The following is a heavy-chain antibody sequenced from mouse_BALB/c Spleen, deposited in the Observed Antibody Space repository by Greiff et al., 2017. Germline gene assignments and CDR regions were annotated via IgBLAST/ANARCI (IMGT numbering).Heavy chain of an antibody. V-gene: IGHV1-9*01. Sequence: VQLQESGAELMKPGASVKISCKATGYTFSSYWIEWVKQRPGHGLEWIGEILPGSGSTNYNEKFKGKATFTADTSSNTAYMQLSSLTSEDSAVYYCARRSGNWYFDVWGAGTTVTVSS. CDR3: ARRSGNWYFDV. CDR2: ILPGSGST. J-gene: IGHJ1*01. CDR1: GYTFSSYW. D-gene: IGHD1-3*01.